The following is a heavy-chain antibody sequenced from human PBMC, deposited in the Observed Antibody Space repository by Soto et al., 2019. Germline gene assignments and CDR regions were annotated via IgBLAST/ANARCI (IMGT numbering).Heavy chain of an antibody. Sequence: PSETLSLTCTVSGGSISSYYWSWIRQPPGKGLEWIGYIYYSGSTNYNPSLKSRVTISVDTSKNQFSLKLSSVTAADTAVYYCARRGDSGGWFDPWGQGTLVTVPS. D-gene: IGHD3-22*01. CDR2: IYYSGST. CDR3: ARRGDSGGWFDP. J-gene: IGHJ5*02. CDR1: GGSISSYY. V-gene: IGHV4-59*01.